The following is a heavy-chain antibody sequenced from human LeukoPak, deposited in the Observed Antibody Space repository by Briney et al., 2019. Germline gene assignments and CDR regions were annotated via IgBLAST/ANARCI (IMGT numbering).Heavy chain of an antibody. CDR3: ARDDSSGYCPDY. V-gene: IGHV1-24*01. J-gene: IGHJ4*02. CDR2: FDPEDGET. D-gene: IGHD3-22*01. CDR1: GYTLTELS. Sequence: ASVKVSCKVSGYTLTELSMHWVRQAPGKGLEWMGGFDPEDGETIYAQKFQGRVTMTRDTSTSTVYMELSSLRSEDTAVYYCARDDSSGYCPDYWGQGTLVTVSS.